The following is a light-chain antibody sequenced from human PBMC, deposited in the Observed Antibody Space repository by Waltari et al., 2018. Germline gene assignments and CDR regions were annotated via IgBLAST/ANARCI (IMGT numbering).Light chain of an antibody. V-gene: IGKV3-15*01. CDR1: QSVNSN. J-gene: IGKJ2*01. Sequence: EVVMTQSPATLSVSPGERATLPCRASQSVNSNLAWFQQKPGQAPRLLIYGASTRATGVPARFSGSGSGTEFTLTISSLQSEDFTVYYCQQYNTWPPGYTFGQGTKLESK. CDR3: QQYNTWPPGYT. CDR2: GAS.